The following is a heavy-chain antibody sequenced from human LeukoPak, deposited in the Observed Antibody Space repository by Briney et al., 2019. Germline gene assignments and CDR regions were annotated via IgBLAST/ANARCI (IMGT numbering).Heavy chain of an antibody. V-gene: IGHV4-59*01. CDR2: IHYSGST. J-gene: IGHJ4*02. Sequence: SETLSLTCTVSSGSINSYYWSWIRQPPGKGLEWIGYIHYSGSTSSNPSLKSRVTISVDTSKNQFSLKLSSVTTADTAVYYCATAAGQWLVRLDYWGQGALVTVSS. CDR1: SGSINSYY. D-gene: IGHD6-19*01. CDR3: ATAAGQWLVRLDY.